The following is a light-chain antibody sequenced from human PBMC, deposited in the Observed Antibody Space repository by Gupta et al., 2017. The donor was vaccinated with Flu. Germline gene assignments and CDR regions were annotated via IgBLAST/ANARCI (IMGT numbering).Light chain of an antibody. CDR3: QHRISTPTN. V-gene: IGKV1-39*01. J-gene: IGKJ2*01. Sequence: DMQMTKYPSSLSASVGDRVTITCRASQIMANYLNLYQQKPGKAPQLLIYAASRLERGVPSRFSGGGXGTXFTLTIXSLQPEDFAIYYCQHRISTPTNFGXGTTLEIK. CDR1: QIMANY. CDR2: AAS.